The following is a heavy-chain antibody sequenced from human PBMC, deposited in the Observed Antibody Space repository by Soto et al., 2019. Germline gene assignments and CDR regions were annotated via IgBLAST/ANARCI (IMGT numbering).Heavy chain of an antibody. CDR3: AKDSQVGATTTDAFDI. V-gene: IGHV3-23*01. CDR2: ISGSGGST. Sequence: QPGGSLRLSCAASGFTFSSYAMSWVRQAPGKGLEWVSAISGSGGSTYYADSVKGRFTISRDNSKNTLYLQMNSLRAEDTAVYYCAKDSQVGATTTDAFDIWGQGTMVTVSS. D-gene: IGHD1-26*01. CDR1: GFTFSSYA. J-gene: IGHJ3*02.